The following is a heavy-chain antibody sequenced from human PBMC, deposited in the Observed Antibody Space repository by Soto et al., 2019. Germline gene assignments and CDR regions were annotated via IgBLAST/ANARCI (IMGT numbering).Heavy chain of an antibody. V-gene: IGHV1-69*13. Sequence: SVKVSCKASGGTFSSYAISWVRQAPGQGLEWMGGIIPIFRTPDYAQKFQGRVTITADESARTAYLQMNSLKTEDTAVYYCTRARAGVPAAMDYYYYYGMDVWGQGTLVTVSS. D-gene: IGHD2-2*01. CDR2: IIPIFRTP. CDR1: GGTFSSYA. CDR3: TRARAGVPAAMDYYYYYGMDV. J-gene: IGHJ6*02.